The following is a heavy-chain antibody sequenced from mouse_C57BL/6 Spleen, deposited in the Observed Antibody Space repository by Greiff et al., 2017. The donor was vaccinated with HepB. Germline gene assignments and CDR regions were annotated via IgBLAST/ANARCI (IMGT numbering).Heavy chain of an antibody. CDR3: ARDYYSNLWYFDV. V-gene: IGHV5-16*01. CDR2: INYDGSST. D-gene: IGHD2-5*01. CDR1: GFTFSDYY. J-gene: IGHJ1*03. Sequence: EVMLVESEGGLVQPGSSMKLSCTASGFTFSDYYMAWVRQVPEKGLEWVANINYDGSSTYYLDSLKSRFIISRDNAKNILYLQMSSLKSEDTATYYCARDYYSNLWYFDVWGTGTTVTVSS.